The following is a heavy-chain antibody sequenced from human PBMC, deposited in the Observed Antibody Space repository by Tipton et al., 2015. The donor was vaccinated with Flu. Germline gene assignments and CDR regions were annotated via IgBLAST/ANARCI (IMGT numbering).Heavy chain of an antibody. CDR3: ARDGGVVSGYYYDSSGLNY. D-gene: IGHD3-22*01. CDR1: GGSISSSSYY. Sequence: TLSLTCTVSGGSISSSSYYWGWIRQPPGKGLEWIGSIYYSGSTYYNPSLKSRVTISVDTSKNPFSLKLSSVTAADTAVYYCARDGGVVSGYYYDSSGLNYWGQGTLVTVSS. CDR2: IYYSGST. J-gene: IGHJ4*02. V-gene: IGHV4-39*07.